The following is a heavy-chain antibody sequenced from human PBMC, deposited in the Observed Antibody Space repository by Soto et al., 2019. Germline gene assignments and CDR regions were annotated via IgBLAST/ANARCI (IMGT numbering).Heavy chain of an antibody. J-gene: IGHJ5*02. V-gene: IGHV3-23*01. CDR2: ISAGGTT. CDR1: GFTFAGNA. Sequence: EVQLLESGGGLVQPGESLRLSCAASGFTFAGNAMTWVRQAPGKGLHWVSGISAGGTTYYADSAQGRFTISRDNSKNTLYLPMNSLRADDSAGYYCAEDPLTRGWFDPWGQGTLVTVSS. CDR3: AEDPLTRGWFDP.